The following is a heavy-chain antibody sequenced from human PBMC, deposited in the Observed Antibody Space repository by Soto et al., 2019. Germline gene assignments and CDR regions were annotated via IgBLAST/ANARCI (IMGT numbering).Heavy chain of an antibody. CDR2: LRSSGGST. D-gene: IGHD3-10*01. J-gene: IGHJ4*02. CDR1: GFNFSRHA. CDR3: VKDSYYYGSGSFNLLDY. Sequence: GGSLRLSCSASGFNFSRHAMHWVRQAPGKGLECVSVLRSSGGSTYYADSVKGRFIMSRDNSRNTLYLQMSRLRAEDTAVYYCVKDSYYYGSGSFNLLDYWGQGTLVTAPQ. V-gene: IGHV3-64D*06.